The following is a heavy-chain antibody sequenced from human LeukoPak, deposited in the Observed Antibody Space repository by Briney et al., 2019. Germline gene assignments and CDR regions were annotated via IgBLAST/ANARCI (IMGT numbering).Heavy chain of an antibody. Sequence: SQTLSLTCTVSGGSVSRGGYYWNWIRQHPAKGLEWIGEINHSGSTNYNPSLKSRVTMSVDTSKNQFSLKLSSVTAADTAVYYCARTTYYYDSSGSQGAFDIWGQGTMVTVSS. V-gene: IGHV4-31*03. D-gene: IGHD3-22*01. CDR1: GGSVSRGGYY. CDR3: ARTTYYYDSSGSQGAFDI. CDR2: INHSGST. J-gene: IGHJ3*02.